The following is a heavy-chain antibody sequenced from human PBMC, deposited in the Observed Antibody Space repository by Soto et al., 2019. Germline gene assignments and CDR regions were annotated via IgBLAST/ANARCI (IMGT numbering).Heavy chain of an antibody. D-gene: IGHD5-12*01. V-gene: IGHV3-11*01. CDR3: ARDLVEMATIGAFDI. CDR2: ISSSGSTI. J-gene: IGHJ3*02. Sequence: VGSLRLSCAASGFTFSDYYMSWIRQAPGKGLEWVSYISSSGSTIYYADSVKGRFTISGDNAKNSLYLQMNSLRAEDTAVYYCARDLVEMATIGAFDIWGQGTMVTVSS. CDR1: GFTFSDYY.